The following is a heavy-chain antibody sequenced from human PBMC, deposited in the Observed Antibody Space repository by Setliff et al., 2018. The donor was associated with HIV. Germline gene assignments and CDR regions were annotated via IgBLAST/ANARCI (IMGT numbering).Heavy chain of an antibody. J-gene: IGHJ3*02. CDR3: ARDSEWGSYIFWTFDI. CDR2: ISAYNGNT. CDR1: GYTFTSYG. Sequence: GASVKVSCKASGYTFTSYGISWVRQAPGQGLEWMGWISAYNGNTNYAQKLQSRVTMATDTSTSTAYMGLRSLRSDDTAVYYCARDSEWGSYIFWTFDIWGQGTMVTVSS. V-gene: IGHV1-18*01. D-gene: IGHD1-26*01.